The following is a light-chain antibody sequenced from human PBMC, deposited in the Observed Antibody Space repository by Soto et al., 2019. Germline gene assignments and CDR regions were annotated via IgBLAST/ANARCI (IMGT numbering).Light chain of an antibody. V-gene: IGLV1-44*01. CDR2: NNE. Sequence: QSVLTQPPSASGAPGQRVTISCSGTSSNIGTNTVNWYRQLPGTAPKLLIYNNEQRPSGVPDRFSGSKSGTSASLAISGLQSEDEADYYCAAWDDSLNGYVAFGGGTKVTVL. CDR3: AAWDDSLNGYVA. CDR1: SSNIGTNT. J-gene: IGLJ2*01.